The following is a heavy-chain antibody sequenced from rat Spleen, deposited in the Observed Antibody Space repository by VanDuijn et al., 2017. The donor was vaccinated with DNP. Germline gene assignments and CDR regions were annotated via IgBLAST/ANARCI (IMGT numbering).Heavy chain of an antibody. CDR2: ITHTGTTT. CDR1: GFTFSNYA. V-gene: IGHV5-19*01. Sequence: EVQLVESGGGLVQPGRSLKLSCAASGFTFSNYAMAWVRQAPTRGLEWVASITHTGTTTYYRDSVKGRFTISRDNAKSTLYLQMDSLRSEDTATYYCTTLMDAWGQGTSVTVSS. CDR3: TTLMDA. J-gene: IGHJ4*01.